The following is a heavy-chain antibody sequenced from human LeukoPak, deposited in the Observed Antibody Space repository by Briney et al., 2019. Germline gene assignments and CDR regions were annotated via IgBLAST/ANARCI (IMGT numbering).Heavy chain of an antibody. V-gene: IGHV3-30*02. J-gene: IGHJ3*01. CDR3: ARDEQGGLIDAFDV. CDR2: TRQVGWSA. D-gene: IGHD3-16*02. Sequence: RPGGSLRLSCATSTFTFNRYSMHWVRRPPGKGLEWVAFTRQVGWSAEYTGSVKGRFTVSRDTSKNTMCLQMHSLRVEDTAVYYCARDEQGGLIDAFDVWGQGTMVTVSS. CDR1: TFTFNRYS.